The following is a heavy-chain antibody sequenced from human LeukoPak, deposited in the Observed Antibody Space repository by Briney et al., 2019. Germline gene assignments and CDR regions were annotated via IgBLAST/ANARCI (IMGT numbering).Heavy chain of an antibody. CDR3: ARVYSYGYEDY. J-gene: IGHJ4*02. CDR2: ISSSSTI. D-gene: IGHD5-18*01. CDR1: GFTFSSYS. Sequence: GGSLRLSCAASGFTFSSYSMNWVRQAPGKGLEWVSYISSSSTIYYADSVKGRFTISRDNAKNSLYLQTNSLRDEDTAVYYCARVYSYGYEDYWGQGTLVTVSS. V-gene: IGHV3-48*02.